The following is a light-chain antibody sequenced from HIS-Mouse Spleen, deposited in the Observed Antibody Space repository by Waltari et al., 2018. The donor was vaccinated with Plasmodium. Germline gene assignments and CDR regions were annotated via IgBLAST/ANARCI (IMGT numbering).Light chain of an antibody. V-gene: IGLV2-23*03. CDR2: EGS. CDR1: SSDVGSYNL. J-gene: IGLJ3*02. Sequence: QSALTQPASVSGSPGQSITISCTGTSSDVGSYNLASWYQQHPGKPPKLMIYEGSKRPSGVSNRFSGSKSGNTASLTISGLQAEDEADYYCCSYAGSSTFVFGGGTKLTVL. CDR3: CSYAGSSTFV.